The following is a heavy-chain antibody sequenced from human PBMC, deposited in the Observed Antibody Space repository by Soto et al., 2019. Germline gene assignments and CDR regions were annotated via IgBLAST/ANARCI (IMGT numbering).Heavy chain of an antibody. CDR2: ISWNSGNL. V-gene: IGHV3-9*01. D-gene: IGHD2-15*01. CDR3: AKDYTYCSGGRCYAAYGVDV. Sequence: EVQLVESGGGLVQPGRSLRLSCEASGFTFDNYAMHWVRQTPGKGLEWVSVISWNSGNLVYADSVKGRFTIARDNAQKSQYLQKNSLRAEDTALYYCAKDYTYCSGGRCYAAYGVDVWGQGTRVTVSS. CDR1: GFTFDNYA. J-gene: IGHJ6*02.